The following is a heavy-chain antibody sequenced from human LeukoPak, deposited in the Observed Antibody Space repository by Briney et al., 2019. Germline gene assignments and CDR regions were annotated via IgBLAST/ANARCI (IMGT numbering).Heavy chain of an antibody. J-gene: IGHJ5*02. D-gene: IGHD1-26*01. CDR2: INPSGGST. CDR3: ARDLKSVSGSSVGRFDP. Sequence: ASVKVSCKASGYTFTSYYMHWVRQAPGQGLEWMGIINPSGGSTSYTQKFQGRVTMTRDMSTSTVYMELSSLRSEDTAVYYCARDLKSVSGSSVGRFDPWGQGTLVTVSS. V-gene: IGHV1-46*01. CDR1: GYTFTSYY.